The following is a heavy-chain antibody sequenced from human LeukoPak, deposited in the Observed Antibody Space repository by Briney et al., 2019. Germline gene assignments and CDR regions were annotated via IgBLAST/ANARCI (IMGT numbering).Heavy chain of an antibody. J-gene: IGHJ4*02. CDR1: GFTFSDYW. CDR3: ARDCERGYSYGLC. V-gene: IGHV3-21*01. D-gene: IGHD5-18*01. Sequence: GGSLRLSCAASGFTFSDYWMHWVRQAPGKGLEWVATITSDSSYISHAASVRGRFTVSRDNAKNSVFLQMDSLRAGDTAVYFCARDCERGYSYGLCWGQGTVVTVSS. CDR2: ITSDSSYI.